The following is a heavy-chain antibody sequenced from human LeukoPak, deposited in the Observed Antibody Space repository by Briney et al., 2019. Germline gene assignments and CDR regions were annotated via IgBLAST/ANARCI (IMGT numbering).Heavy chain of an antibody. CDR2: INPSAGTT. CDR1: GYSFTNYY. D-gene: IGHD6-19*01. CDR3: ARGKSSVWPVGLCMDV. J-gene: IGHJ6*02. V-gene: IGHV1-46*01. Sequence: ASVKVSCKASGYSFTNYYMHWVRQAPGQGLEWMGLINPSAGTTTYAQKFQGRVTVTRDTSTSTVYMDLSRLKSEDTAVYYCARGKSSVWPVGLCMDVWGQGTTVTVSS.